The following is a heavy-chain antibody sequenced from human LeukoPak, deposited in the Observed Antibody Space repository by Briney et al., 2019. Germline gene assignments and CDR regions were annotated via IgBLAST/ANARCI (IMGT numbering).Heavy chain of an antibody. Sequence: ASVKASCKASGYTLTGYYMHWVRQAPGQGLEWMGWINPNSGGTNYAQKFQGRVTMTRDTSISTAYMELSRLRSDDTAVYYCAGEYSSSGLDYWGQGTLVTVSS. CDR2: INPNSGGT. D-gene: IGHD6-6*01. J-gene: IGHJ4*02. CDR3: AGEYSSSGLDY. CDR1: GYTLTGYY. V-gene: IGHV1-2*02.